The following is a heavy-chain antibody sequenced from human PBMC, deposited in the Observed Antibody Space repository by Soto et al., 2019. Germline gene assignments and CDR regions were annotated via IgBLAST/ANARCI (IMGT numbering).Heavy chain of an antibody. CDR2: IYSGDNR. D-gene: IGHD4-17*01. V-gene: IGHV3-66*01. CDR1: GFTVSSNY. J-gene: IGHJ5*02. Sequence: EVQLVESGGGLVQPGGSLRLSCAASGFTVSSNYRSWVGQAPGKGLEWVSVIYSGDNRYYADSVKGRFAISRDNSKNTLYLEMNSLRAEDTAVYYCARGGTTVETLKWFDPWGQGTLVTVSS. CDR3: ARGGTTVETLKWFDP.